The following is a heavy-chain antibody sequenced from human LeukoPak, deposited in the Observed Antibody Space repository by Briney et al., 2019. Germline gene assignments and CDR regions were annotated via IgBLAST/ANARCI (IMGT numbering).Heavy chain of an antibody. D-gene: IGHD3-16*01. V-gene: IGHV4-39*01. Sequence: PFETLCLTCTVSGGSISSSPYYWGCIRRPPGKGLEWIGSICYSGSTYYNPSLKSRVTVSVDTSKNQFSLKLSSVTAADTAVYYCVRGSTLRHYQYWGQGKLGPVSS. CDR1: GGSISSSPYY. J-gene: IGHJ4*03. CDR3: VRGSTLRHYQY. CDR2: ICYSGST.